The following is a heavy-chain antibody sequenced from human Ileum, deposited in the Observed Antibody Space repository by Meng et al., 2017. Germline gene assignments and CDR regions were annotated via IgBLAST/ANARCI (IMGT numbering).Heavy chain of an antibody. D-gene: IGHD1-26*01. Sequence: HVELVRSRAALKEPGASGKVSCKASGYTFTSYDINGVRQATGQGLEWMGWMSPNSGNTGHAQKFQGRVTMTRNTSISTAYMELSSLRSEDTAVYYCARGQGSGSYYVWFDPWGQGTLVTVSS. CDR1: GYTFTSYD. CDR3: ARGQGSGSYYVWFDP. V-gene: IGHV1-8*01. CDR2: MSPNSGNT. J-gene: IGHJ5*02.